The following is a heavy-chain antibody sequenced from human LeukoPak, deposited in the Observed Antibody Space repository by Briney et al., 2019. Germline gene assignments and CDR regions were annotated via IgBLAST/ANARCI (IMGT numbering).Heavy chain of an antibody. CDR2: MNPNSGNT. CDR3: ARANYYDSSGYPYYYYYMDV. CDR1: GYTFTSFD. D-gene: IGHD3-22*01. J-gene: IGHJ6*03. V-gene: IGHV1-8*01. Sequence: ASVKVSCKASGYTFTSFDINWVRQATGQGLEWMGWMNPNSGNTGYAQKFQGRVTITRNTSISTAYMELSSLRSEDTAVYYCARANYYDSSGYPYYYYYMDVWGKGTTVTVSS.